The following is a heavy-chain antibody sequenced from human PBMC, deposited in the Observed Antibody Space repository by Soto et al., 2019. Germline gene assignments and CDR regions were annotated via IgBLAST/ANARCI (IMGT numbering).Heavy chain of an antibody. CDR1: GGSITSGVYY. V-gene: IGHV4-30-4*01. CDR3: ARAMNLASSYNWFDP. Sequence: PSETLSLTSTVSGGSITSGVYYWSWIRQAPGKGLEWIGYIYHSGSTYYSPSLKSQSTISADTSKNQFSLKLSSVTAADTAVYYCARAMNLASSYNWFDPWGQGTLVTVSS. J-gene: IGHJ5*02. CDR2: IYHSGST.